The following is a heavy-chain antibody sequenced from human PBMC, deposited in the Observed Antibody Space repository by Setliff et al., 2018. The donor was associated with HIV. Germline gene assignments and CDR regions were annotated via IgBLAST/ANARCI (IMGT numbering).Heavy chain of an antibody. V-gene: IGHV4-34*01. D-gene: IGHD1-7*01. CDR1: GGSVSGYY. Sequence: SETLSPTCAVYGGSVSGYYWSWIRQPPGKGLEWIGEIDHSGSTNYNPSLKSRVTISVDTSKNQSSLKLSSVTAADTAVYYCARDRSNWNYGKNYMDVWGKGTTVTVSS. CDR3: ARDRSNWNYGKNYMDV. CDR2: IDHSGST. J-gene: IGHJ6*03.